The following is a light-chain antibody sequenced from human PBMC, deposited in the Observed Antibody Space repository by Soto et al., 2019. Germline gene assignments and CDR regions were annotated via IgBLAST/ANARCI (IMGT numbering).Light chain of an antibody. V-gene: IGLV2-14*01. CDR3: SSYTSSSTYV. CDR2: EVS. CDR1: SSDVGGYNY. J-gene: IGLJ1*01. Sequence: QSALTQPASVSGSPGQSITISCTGTSSDVGGYNYVSWYQLHPGKAPKLMVYEVSNRPSGVSNRFSGSKSGNTASLTISWLQAEDEADYHCSSYTSSSTYVFGTGTKLTVL.